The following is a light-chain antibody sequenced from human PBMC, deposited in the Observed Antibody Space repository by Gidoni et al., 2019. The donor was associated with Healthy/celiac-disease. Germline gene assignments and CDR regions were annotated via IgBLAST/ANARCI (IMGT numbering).Light chain of an antibody. CDR3: QQYYSTPWT. CDR1: QSFLYSSNNKNY. V-gene: IGKV4-1*01. CDR2: WAS. J-gene: IGKJ1*01. Sequence: DIVMTQSPDSLPVSRGERATINCKSRQSFLYSSNNKNYLAWYQQKPGQPPKLLIYWASTRESGVPGRFSGSGSGTDFTLTISSLQAEDVAVYYCQQYYSTPWTFXXXTKVEIK.